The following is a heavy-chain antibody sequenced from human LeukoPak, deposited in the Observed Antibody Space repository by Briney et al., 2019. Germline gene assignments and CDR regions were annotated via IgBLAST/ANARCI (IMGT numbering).Heavy chain of an antibody. CDR3: AKAFREFGSSAYGSFDV. J-gene: IGHJ3*01. CDR2: ISGSGGTT. CDR1: GFTFNNYA. Sequence: GGSLRLSCAASGFTFNNYAMTWVRQAPGKGLEWVSGISGSGGTTYYAESVKGRFTISRDNSKNTLYLQMNSLRAEDTAVYFCAKAFREFGSSAYGSFDVWGQGTMVTVSS. V-gene: IGHV3-23*01. D-gene: IGHD6-13*01.